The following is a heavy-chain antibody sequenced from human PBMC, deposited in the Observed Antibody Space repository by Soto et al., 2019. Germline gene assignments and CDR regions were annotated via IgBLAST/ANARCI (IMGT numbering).Heavy chain of an antibody. CDR3: ARDDGGRLLNYGMDV. CDR1: GYTFTNYY. CDR2: ITPSGGST. J-gene: IGHJ6*02. Sequence: QVQLVQSGAEVKKPGASVKVSCEASGYTFTNYYMYWVRQAPGQGLEWMGVITPSGGSTHYAQKFKGRVTMTSDTSTSTVYMELSSLRYEDTAVYYCARDDGGRLLNYGMDVWGQGTTVTVSS. D-gene: IGHD2-21*01. V-gene: IGHV1-46*01.